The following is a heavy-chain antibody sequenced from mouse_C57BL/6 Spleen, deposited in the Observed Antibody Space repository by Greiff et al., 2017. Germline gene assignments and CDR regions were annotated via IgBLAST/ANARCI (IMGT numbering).Heavy chain of an antibody. Sequence: QVQLQQPGAELVMPGASVKLSCKASGYTFTSYWMHWVKQRPGQGLEWIGEIDPSDSYTNYNEKFKSKATLTVDKSSSTAYMQLSSLTSEDSAVYYCALGATTVVADWYFDVWGTGTTVTVSS. D-gene: IGHD1-1*01. CDR3: ALGATTVVADWYFDV. J-gene: IGHJ1*03. CDR1: GYTFTSYW. CDR2: IDPSDSYT. V-gene: IGHV1-69*01.